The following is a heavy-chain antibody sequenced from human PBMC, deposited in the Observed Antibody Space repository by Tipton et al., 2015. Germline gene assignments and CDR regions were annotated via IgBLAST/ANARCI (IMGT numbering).Heavy chain of an antibody. CDR3: ARMLSWYSCPDY. CDR2: IQYSGGT. D-gene: IGHD1-26*01. Sequence: LRLSCSVSSDSISKYYWSWIRQPPGKELEWIGYIQYSGGTNYNPSLESRVSISVDTSKTQFSLEMSSVTAADTAVYYCARMLSWYSCPDYWGQGTLLTVSS. V-gene: IGHV4-59*01. CDR1: SDSISKYY. J-gene: IGHJ4*02.